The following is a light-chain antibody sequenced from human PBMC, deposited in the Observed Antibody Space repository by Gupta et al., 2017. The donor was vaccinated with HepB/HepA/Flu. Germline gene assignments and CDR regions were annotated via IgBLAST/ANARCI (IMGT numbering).Light chain of an antibody. J-gene: IGLJ1*01. Sequence: SYVLTQLPSVSVAPGKSARISCGGNNIGTTSVHWYQQKPGQAPVLVVYDDSDRPSGIPERFSGSNSGNTATLTISRVEAGDEADYYCQVWDSSSDHYVFGSGTKVTVL. CDR1: NIGTTS. V-gene: IGLV3-21*03. CDR2: DDS. CDR3: QVWDSSSDHYV.